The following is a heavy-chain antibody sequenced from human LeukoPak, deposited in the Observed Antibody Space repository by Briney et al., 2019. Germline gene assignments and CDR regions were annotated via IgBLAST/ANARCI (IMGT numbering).Heavy chain of an antibody. D-gene: IGHD6-13*01. Sequence: GGSLRLSCAASGFTFSSYGMHWVRQAPGKGLEWVAVIWYDGSNKYYADSVKGRFTISRDNSKNTLYLQMNSLRAEDTAVYYCAREIGSAARGRWGQGTLVTVSS. CDR2: IWYDGSNK. V-gene: IGHV3-33*01. CDR1: GFTFSSYG. J-gene: IGHJ4*02. CDR3: AREIGSAARGR.